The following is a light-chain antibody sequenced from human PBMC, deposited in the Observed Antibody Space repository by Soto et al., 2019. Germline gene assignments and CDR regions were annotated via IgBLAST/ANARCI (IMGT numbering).Light chain of an antibody. Sequence: EIVMTQSPATLSVSPGERATLSCRASQRVSSNLAWYQQKPGQAPRLLIYGASTRATGIPARFSGSGSGTEFTLTISSLQSEDFAVYYCQQYNNWWTFGQGTKV. V-gene: IGKV3-15*01. CDR3: QQYNNWWT. J-gene: IGKJ1*01. CDR1: QRVSSN. CDR2: GAS.